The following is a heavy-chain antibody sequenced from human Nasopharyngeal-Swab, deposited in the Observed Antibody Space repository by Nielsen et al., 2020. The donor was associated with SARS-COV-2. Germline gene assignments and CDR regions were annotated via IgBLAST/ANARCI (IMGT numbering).Heavy chain of an antibody. CDR3: AKDKIAGSSWAYYFDY. CDR2: MSGTGGSK. J-gene: IGHJ4*02. D-gene: IGHD6-13*01. CDR1: GFTFTSYD. Sequence: GGSLRLSCAASGFTFTSYDIHWVRQAPGKGLEWVAVMSGTGGSKHYTDSVKGRFTISRDNSKNTLYLQMNSLRAEDTAVYYCAKDKIAGSSWAYYFDYWGQGALVTVSS. V-gene: IGHV3-23*01.